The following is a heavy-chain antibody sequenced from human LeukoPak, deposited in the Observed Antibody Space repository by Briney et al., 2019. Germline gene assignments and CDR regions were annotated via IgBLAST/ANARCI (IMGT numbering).Heavy chain of an antibody. V-gene: IGHV3-23*01. CDR2: ISVSGNT. J-gene: IGHJ4*02. Sequence: GGSLRLSCAASGFTLSSYAMSWVGPGPGKGLEWFSAISVSGNTYDADSVNSRFTISRDSSKNTLYLQMNSLRAGDAAVYYCAKAPVTTCSVAYCYLFDYWSQGTLVTVS. CDR3: AKAPVTTCSVAYCYLFDY. D-gene: IGHD2-21*01. CDR1: GFTLSSYA.